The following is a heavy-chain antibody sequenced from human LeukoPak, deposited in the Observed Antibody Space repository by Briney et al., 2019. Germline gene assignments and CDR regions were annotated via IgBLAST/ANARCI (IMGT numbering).Heavy chain of an antibody. J-gene: IGHJ4*02. Sequence: SETLSLTCAVYGGSFSGYYWSWIRQPPGKGLEWIGEINHSGSTNYNPSLKSRVTISVDTSKNQFSLKLSSVTAADTAVYYCARDWRIMVTFGGVSSYFDYWGQGTLVTVSS. CDR1: GGSFSGYY. CDR3: ARDWRIMVTFGGVSSYFDY. V-gene: IGHV4-34*01. CDR2: INHSGST. D-gene: IGHD3-16*01.